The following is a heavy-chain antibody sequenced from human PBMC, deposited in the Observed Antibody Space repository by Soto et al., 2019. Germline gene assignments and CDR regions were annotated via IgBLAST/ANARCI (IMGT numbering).Heavy chain of an antibody. CDR1: GYTFTSYY. J-gene: IGHJ6*03. CDR2: INPSGGST. Sequence: ASVKVSCKASGYTFTSYYMHWVRQAPGQGLEWMGIINPSGGSTSYAQKFQGRVTMTRDTSTSTVYMELSSLRSEDTAVYYCASSGGSCYSESGAPQCYYYYYMDVWGKGTTVTVSS. D-gene: IGHD2-15*01. V-gene: IGHV1-46*03. CDR3: ASSGGSCYSESGAPQCYYYYYMDV.